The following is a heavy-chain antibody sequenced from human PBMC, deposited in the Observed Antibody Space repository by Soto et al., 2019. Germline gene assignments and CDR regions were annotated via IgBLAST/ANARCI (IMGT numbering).Heavy chain of an antibody. J-gene: IGHJ4*02. CDR2: IKQDGSEK. Sequence: GGSLRLSCAASGFTFSSYWMSWVRQAPGKGLEWVANIKQDGSEKYYVDSVKGRFTISRDNAKNSLYLQMNSLRAEDTAVYYCARDSSGGSSGWDYWGQGTLVTVS. V-gene: IGHV3-7*01. CDR1: GFTFSSYW. CDR3: ARDSSGGSSGWDY. D-gene: IGHD2-15*01.